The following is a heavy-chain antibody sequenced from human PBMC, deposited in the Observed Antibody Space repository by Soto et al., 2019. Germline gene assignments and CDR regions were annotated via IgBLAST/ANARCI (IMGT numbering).Heavy chain of an antibody. CDR1: GFSLSTGGVG. CDR2: IYWDDDK. J-gene: IGHJ6*02. V-gene: IGHV2-5*02. Sequence: QITLKESGPTLVKPTQTLTLTCTFSGFSLSTGGVGVGWIRQPPGKALEWLALIYWDDDKRYSPSLKSRLTVTKDTSKNQVVLTMTNMDPVDTATYYCAHSRCGGDCLRSYSSHYYFGMDVWGQGTTVTVPS. D-gene: IGHD2-21*02. CDR3: AHSRCGGDCLRSYSSHYYFGMDV.